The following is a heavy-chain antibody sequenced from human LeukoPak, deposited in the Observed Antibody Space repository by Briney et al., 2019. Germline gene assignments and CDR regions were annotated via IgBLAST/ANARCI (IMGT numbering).Heavy chain of an antibody. Sequence: SETLSLTCTVSGGSISSYYWSWIRQPPGKGLEWVGYIYCSGSTNYNPSLKSRVTISVDASKNQFSLKLSSVTAADTAVYYCAGTYYDFWSGYYDYYGMDVWGQGTTVTVSS. CDR3: AGTYYDFWSGYYDYYGMDV. J-gene: IGHJ6*02. V-gene: IGHV4-59*01. D-gene: IGHD3-3*01. CDR2: IYCSGST. CDR1: GGSISSYY.